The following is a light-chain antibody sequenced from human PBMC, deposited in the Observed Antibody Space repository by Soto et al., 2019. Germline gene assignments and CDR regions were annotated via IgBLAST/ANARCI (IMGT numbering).Light chain of an antibody. CDR2: GTS. J-gene: IGKJ2*01. V-gene: IGKV3-20*01. Sequence: EIVLTQSPGTLSLSPGERATLSCRTSQTVASPYLAWYQQRVGQAPRLLMYGTSTRATGVPDRFSGSGSGTDFPLTINRLEPEDSAVYYCQQYDNSVYTFGQGTKLEIK. CDR3: QQYDNSVYT. CDR1: QTVASPY.